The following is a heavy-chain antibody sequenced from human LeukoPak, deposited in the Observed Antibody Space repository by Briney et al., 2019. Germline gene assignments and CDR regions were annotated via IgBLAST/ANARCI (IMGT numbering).Heavy chain of an antibody. Sequence: SETLSLTCTVSGGSISSSSYYWGWIRQPPGKGLEYIGNIYYSGSTYYNPSLKSRVTISVDTSKNQFSLKLGSVTAADTAVYYCARDKGSNPFDYWGQGTLVTVSS. D-gene: IGHD4-11*01. J-gene: IGHJ4*02. CDR2: IYYSGST. CDR1: GGSISSSSYY. CDR3: ARDKGSNPFDY. V-gene: IGHV4-39*02.